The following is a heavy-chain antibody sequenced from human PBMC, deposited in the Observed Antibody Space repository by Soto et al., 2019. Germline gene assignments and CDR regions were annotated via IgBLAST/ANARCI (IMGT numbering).Heavy chain of an antibody. CDR1: GYTFTSYD. J-gene: IGHJ3*02. D-gene: IGHD3-22*01. Sequence: GASVKVSCKASGYTFTSYDIYWVRQATGQGLEWMGWISPNSGNTNYAQKFQGRVTMTTDTSTSTAYMELRSLRSDDTAVYYCARSITMIVVVNGVPDAFDIWGQGTMVTVSS. CDR3: ARSITMIVVVNGVPDAFDI. CDR2: ISPNSGNT. V-gene: IGHV1-18*01.